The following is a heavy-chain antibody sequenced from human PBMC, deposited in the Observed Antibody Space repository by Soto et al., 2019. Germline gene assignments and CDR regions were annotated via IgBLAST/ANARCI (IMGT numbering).Heavy chain of an antibody. CDR1: GFTFSNAW. Sequence: EVQLVESGGGLVKPGGSLRLSCAASGFTFSNAWMSWVRQAPRKGLEWVGRIKSKTDGGTTDYAAPVKGRFTISRDDSKNTLYLQMNSLKTEDTAVYYCRGTYYYYYGMDVWGQGTTVTVSS. CDR3: RGTYYYYYGMDV. CDR2: IKSKTDGGTT. V-gene: IGHV3-15*01. D-gene: IGHD3-10*01. J-gene: IGHJ6*02.